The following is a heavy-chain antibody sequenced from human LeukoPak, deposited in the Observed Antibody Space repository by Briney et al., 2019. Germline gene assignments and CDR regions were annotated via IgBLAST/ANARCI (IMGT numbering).Heavy chain of an antibody. CDR2: ISGSGGDT. J-gene: IGHJ4*02. CDR3: AKKGATTGDFDY. Sequence: PGGSLRLSCAASGFTFSNFLMTRVRQAPGKGPEWVSAISGSGGDTYYADSVKGRFTISRDNSKNTLYLQMNSLRAEDTAVYYCAKKGATTGDFDYWGQGTLVTVSS. V-gene: IGHV3-23*01. D-gene: IGHD1-26*01. CDR1: GFTFSNFL.